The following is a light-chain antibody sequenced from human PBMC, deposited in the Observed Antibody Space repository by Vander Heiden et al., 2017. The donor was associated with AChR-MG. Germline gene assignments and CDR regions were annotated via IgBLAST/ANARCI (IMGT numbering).Light chain of an antibody. V-gene: IGKV1-5*03. CDR2: RAS. CDR3: QQDNIFSLN. Sequence: DIQMTQSPSTLSASVGDRVTITCRASQSISTWLTWYQQKPGKAPNLLIYRASTLASGVPSRFSGGGSGTEFTLTISSLQPDDFATYYCQQDNIFSLNFGGGTKVDI. CDR1: QSISTW. J-gene: IGKJ4*01.